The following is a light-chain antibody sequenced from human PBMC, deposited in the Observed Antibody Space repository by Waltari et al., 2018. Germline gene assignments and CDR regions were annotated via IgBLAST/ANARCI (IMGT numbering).Light chain of an antibody. V-gene: IGKV3-11*01. CDR2: DAS. Sequence: EFVLTHSPATLSLSPGEKATLPCRASQSVGTYLAWYQHRPGQAPHLLSYDASTRATGIPARFSGSGSGTDFTLTISSLEPEDFAVYYCQQRTNWPSLTFGGGTKVEIK. CDR1: QSVGTY. CDR3: QQRTNWPSLT. J-gene: IGKJ4*01.